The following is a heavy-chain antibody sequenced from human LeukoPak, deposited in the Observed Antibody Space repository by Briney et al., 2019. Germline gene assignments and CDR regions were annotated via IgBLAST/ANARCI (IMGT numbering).Heavy chain of an antibody. V-gene: IGHV4-34*01. J-gene: IGHJ4*02. CDR3: ARGPAYYYGSGSYYPTLDY. CDR1: GGSLSGYY. Sequence: PSETLSLTCVVYGGSLSGYYWSWIRQPPGKGLEWIGEINHSGSTNYNPSLKSRVTISVDTSKNQFSLKLSSVTAADTAVYYCARGPAYYYGSGSYYPTLDYWGQGTLVTVSS. D-gene: IGHD3-10*01. CDR2: INHSGST.